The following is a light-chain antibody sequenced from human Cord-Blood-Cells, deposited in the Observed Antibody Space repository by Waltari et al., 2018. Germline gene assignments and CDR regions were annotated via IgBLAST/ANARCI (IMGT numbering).Light chain of an antibody. Sequence: QSALTQPAPVSGSPGQSITISFPGTSRDVGVYNIVAWYQQHPGKAPKLMIYDVSKRPSGVSNRFSGSKSGNTASLTISGLQAEDEADYYCSSYTSSSTWVFGGGTKLTVL. J-gene: IGLJ3*02. V-gene: IGLV2-14*01. CDR3: SSYTSSSTWV. CDR1: SRDVGVYNI. CDR2: DVS.